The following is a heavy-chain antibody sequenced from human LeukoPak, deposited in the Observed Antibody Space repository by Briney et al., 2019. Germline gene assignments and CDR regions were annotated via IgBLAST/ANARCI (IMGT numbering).Heavy chain of an antibody. V-gene: IGHV3-23*01. J-gene: IGHJ3*02. Sequence: GGSLRLSCAASGFTFSSYVMSWVRQAPGKGLEWVSSFSGTGSTTYYADSVKGRFTISRDNSKNTLYLQMNSLRAEDTAVYYCAKDRSIGGSYSDAFAIWGQGTMVTV. CDR1: GFTFSSYV. CDR2: FSGTGSTT. CDR3: AKDRSIGGSYSDAFAI. D-gene: IGHD1-26*01.